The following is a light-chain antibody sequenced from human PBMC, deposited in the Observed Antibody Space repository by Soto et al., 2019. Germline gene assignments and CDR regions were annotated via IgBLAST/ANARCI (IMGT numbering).Light chain of an antibody. Sequence: EIVMSQSPATLSVSPGEGATLSCMARQNIASNLAWYQQKPGQPPRLLIYSASTRATGIPARFSGGGSGTDFTLTISSLQSEDFGAYYYQQYRNWPFTFGEGTNVEIK. V-gene: IGKV3-15*01. CDR3: QQYRNWPFT. J-gene: IGKJ4*01. CDR1: QNIASN. CDR2: SAS.